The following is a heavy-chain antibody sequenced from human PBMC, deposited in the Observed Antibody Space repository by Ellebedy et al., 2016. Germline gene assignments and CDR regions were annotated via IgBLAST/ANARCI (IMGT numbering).Heavy chain of an antibody. Sequence: GESLKISCAASGFTVSSNYMSWVRQAPGKGLEWVSVIYSGGSTYYADSVKGRFTISRDNSKNTLYLQMNSLRAEDTAVYYCARDSRWSGPHGGGYYYYYYMDVWGKGTTVTVSS. CDR1: GFTVSSNY. CDR2: IYSGGST. D-gene: IGHD3-3*01. CDR3: ARDSRWSGPHGGGYYYYYYMDV. J-gene: IGHJ6*03. V-gene: IGHV3-53*01.